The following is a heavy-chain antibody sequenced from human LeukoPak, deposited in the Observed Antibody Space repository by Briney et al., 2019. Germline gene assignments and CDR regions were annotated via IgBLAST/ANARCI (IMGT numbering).Heavy chain of an antibody. V-gene: IGHV3-23*01. D-gene: IGHD2-15*01. CDR3: TTDRVVVAAIIDY. J-gene: IGHJ4*02. Sequence: PGGSLRLSCAASGFTFSSYAMSWVRQAPGKGLEWVSAIGGSGGGTYYADSVKGRFTISRDNSKNTLYLQMNSLRTEDTAAYYCTTDRVVVAAIIDYWGQGTLVTVSS. CDR1: GFTFSSYA. CDR2: IGGSGGGT.